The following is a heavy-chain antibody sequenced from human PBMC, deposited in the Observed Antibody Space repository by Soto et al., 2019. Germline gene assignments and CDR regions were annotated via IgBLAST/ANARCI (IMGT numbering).Heavy chain of an antibody. V-gene: IGHV3-15*01. CDR2: IMSKTDGGTT. D-gene: IGHD1-26*01. Sequence: PWGSRRRSCAPCGVSFRKAWVGSARKATGKGLEWAGRIMSKTDGGTTDYAAPVKGRFTISRDDSKSTLYLQMNSLKTEDTAFYYCTTDSGMSPYSFDYWGQGTLVTVSS. CDR3: TTDSGMSPYSFDY. CDR1: GVSFRKAW. J-gene: IGHJ4*02.